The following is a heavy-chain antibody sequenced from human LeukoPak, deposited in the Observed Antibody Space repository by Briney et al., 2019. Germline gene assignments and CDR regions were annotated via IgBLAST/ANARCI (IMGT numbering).Heavy chain of an antibody. CDR2: IYADGSS. Sequence: SETLSLTCTVSGGSVSSDNSYWNWIRQPAGQGLEWIGRIYADGSSTYNPSLKRLITISVEAPKNQFSLRLSPLTAADTAVYYCARGYYYHRWGQGTLVTVSS. D-gene: IGHD3-22*01. J-gene: IGHJ4*02. V-gene: IGHV4-61*02. CDR1: GGSVSSDNSY. CDR3: ARGYYYHR.